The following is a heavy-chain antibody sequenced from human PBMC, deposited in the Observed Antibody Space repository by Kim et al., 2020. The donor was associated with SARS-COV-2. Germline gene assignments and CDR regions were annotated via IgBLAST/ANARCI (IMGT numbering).Heavy chain of an antibody. Sequence: YVDSVNGRFTIARDNAKNSLYLQMNSLRAEDTAVYYCARGGIAAAGREGYWGQGTLVTVSS. D-gene: IGHD6-13*01. J-gene: IGHJ4*02. V-gene: IGHV3-7*03. CDR3: ARGGIAAAGREGY.